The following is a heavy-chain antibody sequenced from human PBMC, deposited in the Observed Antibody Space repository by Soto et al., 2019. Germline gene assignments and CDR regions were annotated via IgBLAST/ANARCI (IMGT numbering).Heavy chain of an antibody. CDR1: GGTFSSYA. J-gene: IGHJ6*02. D-gene: IGHD3-10*01. V-gene: IGHV1-69*12. Sequence: QVQLVQSGAEVKKPGSSVKVSCKASGGTFSSYAISWVRQAPGQGLEWMGGIIPMFGTANYAQKFQGRVTITEDESTSTAYMELSSLRSEDTAVYYCAREGGSGNYRYYAMDVWGQGTTVTVSS. CDR3: AREGGSGNYRYYAMDV. CDR2: IIPMFGTA.